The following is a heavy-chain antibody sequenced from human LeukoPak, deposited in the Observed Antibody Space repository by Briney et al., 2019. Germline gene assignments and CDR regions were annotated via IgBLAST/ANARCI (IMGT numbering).Heavy chain of an antibody. CDR2: ISYDGSNN. CDR3: AKDLGGGSGCYDL. J-gene: IGHJ2*01. V-gene: IGHV3-30*18. CDR1: GFTFSSYG. D-gene: IGHD6-19*01. Sequence: GRSLRLSCAASGFTFSSYGMHWVRQAPGKGLEWVAIISYDGSNNYYADSVQGRFTISRDNSKNTLYLQMNSLRAEDTAVYYCAKDLGGGSGCYDLWGRGTLVTVSS.